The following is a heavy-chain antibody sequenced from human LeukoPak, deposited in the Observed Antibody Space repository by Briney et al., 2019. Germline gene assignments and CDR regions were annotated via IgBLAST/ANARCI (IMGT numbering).Heavy chain of an antibody. D-gene: IGHD6-13*01. Sequence: PSETLSLTCTVSGGSISSSSYYWGWIRQPPGKGLEWIESIYYSGSTYYNPSLKSRVTISVDTSKNQFSLKLSSVTAADTAVYYCARYSSSWYDYFDYWGQGTLVTVSS. J-gene: IGHJ4*02. CDR2: IYYSGST. CDR1: GGSISSSSYY. V-gene: IGHV4-39*01. CDR3: ARYSSSWYDYFDY.